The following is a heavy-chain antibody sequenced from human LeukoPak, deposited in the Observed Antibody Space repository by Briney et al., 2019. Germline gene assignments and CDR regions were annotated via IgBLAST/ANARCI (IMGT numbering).Heavy chain of an antibody. V-gene: IGHV5-51*06. CDR3: ATSFPAFRAYEGYGGFDI. D-gene: IGHD4-23*01. Sequence: GESLKISCKASGYIFTTHWLGWVRQMPGKGLEGMGMIYPDDSDTRYNPSFQGQVTMSADKSISTASLQWSSLKASDTAIYYCATSFPAFRAYEGYGGFDIWGQGTKVTVAS. CDR2: IYPDDSDT. J-gene: IGHJ3*02. CDR1: GYIFTTHW.